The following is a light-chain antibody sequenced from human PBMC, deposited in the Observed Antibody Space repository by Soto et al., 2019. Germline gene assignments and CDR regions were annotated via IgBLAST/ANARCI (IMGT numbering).Light chain of an antibody. CDR2: AAS. CDR3: QQTYSSLRT. J-gene: IGKJ1*01. V-gene: IGKV1-39*01. Sequence: DIQMTQSPSSLSESVGDRVTITCRASQTISRHLNWYQQKPGKAPKLLISAASSLQSGVPSRFSGSGSGTDFPLTISSLQPDDSATYYRQQTYSSLRTFGQGTKVEIK. CDR1: QTISRH.